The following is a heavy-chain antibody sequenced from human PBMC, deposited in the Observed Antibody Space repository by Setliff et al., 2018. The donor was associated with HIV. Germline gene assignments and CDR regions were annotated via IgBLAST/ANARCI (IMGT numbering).Heavy chain of an antibody. CDR1: GGTFSSYA. CDR2: IIPIFGTT. D-gene: IGHD5-18*01. CDR3: ARAPRDGNSYGYQPYYFDY. J-gene: IGHJ4*02. V-gene: IGHV1-69*05. Sequence: GASVKVSCKASGGTFSSYAISWVRQAPGQGLEWMGGIIPIFGTTKYAQKFQGRVTITTGESTSTAYMELSSLRSEDTAVYYCARAPRDGNSYGYQPYYFDYWGQGTLVTVSS.